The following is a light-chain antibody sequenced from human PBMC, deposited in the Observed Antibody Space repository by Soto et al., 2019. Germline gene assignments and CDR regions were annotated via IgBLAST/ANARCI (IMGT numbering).Light chain of an antibody. Sequence: PVLTEPAAGYGSTGQSITIPCTGTSSDIGAYKYVSWYQQYPGKAPTVMIYDVSSRPSGVSTRFSGSKSGDTASLTISGLRTEDEADYYCASFTTSNTLVLGTGTKVTVL. CDR1: SSDIGAYKY. J-gene: IGLJ1*01. CDR3: ASFTTSNTLV. CDR2: DVS. V-gene: IGLV2-14*01.